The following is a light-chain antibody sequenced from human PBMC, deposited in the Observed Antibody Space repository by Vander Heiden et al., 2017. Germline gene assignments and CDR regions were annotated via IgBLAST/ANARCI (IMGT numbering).Light chain of an antibody. CDR3: SSYTSSSTVV. CDR1: TSDVGGYNF. Sequence: QSALTQPASGAGSPGQATTISCTGTTSDVGGYNFVYWSQQPPGKAPMLMLYDVSSRPAGVANRFSGSKSGNTAALTISGRPAEDEADYYCSSYTSSSTVVFGGGTKLTVL. CDR2: DVS. J-gene: IGLJ2*01. V-gene: IGLV2-14*03.